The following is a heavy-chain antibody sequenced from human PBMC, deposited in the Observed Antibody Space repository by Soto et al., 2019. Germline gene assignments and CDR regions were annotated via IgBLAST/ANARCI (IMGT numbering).Heavy chain of an antibody. J-gene: IGHJ4*02. CDR2: IYYSGST. V-gene: IGHV4-39*01. D-gene: IGHD2-15*01. CDR1: GGSISSSSYY. Sequence: QLQLQESGPGLVKPSETLSLTCTVSGGSISSSSYYWGWIRQPPGKGLEWIGSIYYSGSTYYNPSLKSRVTISVDTSKNQFALKLSSVTAADTAVYYCASLHCSGGSGYLDYWGQGTLVTVSS. CDR3: ASLHCSGGSGYLDY.